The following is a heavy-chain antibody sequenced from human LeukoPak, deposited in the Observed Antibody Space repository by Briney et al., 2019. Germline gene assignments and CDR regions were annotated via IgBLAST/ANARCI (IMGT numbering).Heavy chain of an antibody. V-gene: IGHV1-46*01. J-gene: IGHJ4*02. D-gene: IGHD3-10*01. CDR2: INPSGGST. CDR1: GYTFTSYY. CDR3: GRPLQRGSWTQRALDY. Sequence: GASVKVSCKASGYTFTSYYMHWVRQAPGQGLEWMGLINPSGGSTSYAQKFQGRATMTRDTSTSTVYMELSSLRSEDTAVYYCGRPLQRGSWTQRALDYWGQGTLVTVSS.